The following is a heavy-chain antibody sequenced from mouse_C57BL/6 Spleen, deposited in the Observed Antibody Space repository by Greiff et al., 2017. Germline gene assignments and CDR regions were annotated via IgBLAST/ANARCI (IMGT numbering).Heavy chain of an antibody. CDR1: GYTFTSYW. V-gene: IGHV1-5*01. CDR3: TRGTQGSFYYAMDY. D-gene: IGHD1-1*01. J-gene: IGHJ4*01. CDR2: IYPGNSDT. Sequence: EVQRVESGTVLARPGASVKMSCKTSGYTFTSYWMHWVKQRPGQGLEWIGAIYPGNSDTSYNQKFKGKAKLTAVTSASTAYMELSSLTNEDSAVYYCTRGTQGSFYYAMDYWGQGTSVTVSS.